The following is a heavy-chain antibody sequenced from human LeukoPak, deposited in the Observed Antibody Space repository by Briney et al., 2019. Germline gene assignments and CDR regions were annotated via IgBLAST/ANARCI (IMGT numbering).Heavy chain of an antibody. J-gene: IGHJ4*02. Sequence: SETLSLTCTVSGGSMSSHYWIWIRQPPGKGLEWIGYIYYSGSTNYNPSLKSRATISVDTSKNQFSLKLSSVTAADTAVYYCARHTGSGYYDYWGQGTLVTVSS. CDR1: GGSMSSHY. CDR2: IYYSGST. V-gene: IGHV4-59*08. D-gene: IGHD3-22*01. CDR3: ARHTGSGYYDY.